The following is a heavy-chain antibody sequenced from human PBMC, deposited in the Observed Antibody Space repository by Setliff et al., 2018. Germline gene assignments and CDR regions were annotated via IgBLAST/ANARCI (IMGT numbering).Heavy chain of an antibody. CDR1: GYTFVGYY. D-gene: IGHD3-16*02. CDR2: INPKTGGT. CDR3: AREPYDYIWGSYRSPYFDH. J-gene: IGHJ4*02. V-gene: IGHV1-2*02. Sequence: ASVKVSCKASGYTFVGYYLHWVRQAPGQGLEWMGWINPKTGGTNYAQKFLGRVTMTRDTSISAAFMHLSSLKSDDMAVYYCAREPYDYIWGSYRSPYFDHWGQGALVTVSS.